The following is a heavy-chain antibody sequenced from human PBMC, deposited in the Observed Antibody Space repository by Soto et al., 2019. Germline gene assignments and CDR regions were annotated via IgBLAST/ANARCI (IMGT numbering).Heavy chain of an antibody. CDR1: GFTFSSYA. Sequence: VGSLRLSCAASGFTFSSYAMSCVRQAPGKGLEWVSAISGSCGSTYYADSVKGRFTISRDNSNNTLYLQMNSLRAEDTAVYYCAKDLYHSGVDFRGIDYWGQVTLGTVSA. V-gene: IGHV3-23*01. J-gene: IGHJ4*02. CDR3: AKDLYHSGVDFRGIDY. D-gene: IGHD2-2*02. CDR2: ISGSCGST.